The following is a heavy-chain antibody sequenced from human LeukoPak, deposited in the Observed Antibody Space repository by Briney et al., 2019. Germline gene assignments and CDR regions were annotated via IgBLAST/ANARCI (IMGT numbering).Heavy chain of an antibody. CDR1: GYSFTSYW. J-gene: IGHJ4*02. CDR2: IYPGDSDN. Sequence: GESLKISCKGSGYSFTSYWIGLVRQMPGKGLELMGIIYPGDSDNRHSPSCQGQVAISADKSISTAYLPWSTLKASDTAMYCCVISMVAPYYFDYWGQGTLVTVSS. V-gene: IGHV5-51*01. CDR3: VISMVAPYYFDY. D-gene: IGHD2/OR15-2a*01.